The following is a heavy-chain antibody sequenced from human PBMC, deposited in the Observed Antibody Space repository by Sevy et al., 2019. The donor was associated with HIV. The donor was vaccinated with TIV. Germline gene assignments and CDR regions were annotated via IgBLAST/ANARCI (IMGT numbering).Heavy chain of an antibody. J-gene: IGHJ4*02. CDR1: GFTFNNYG. CDR2: ISTTNKYI. Sequence: GGSLRLSCAASGFTFNNYGMNWVRQAPGKGLEWVSSISTTNKYIQYTDSVKGRFTISRDNAKNSLYLQMNSLRAEDTAVYYCSRDLADGGNPGPFDYWGQGTLVTVSS. CDR3: SRDLADGGNPGPFDY. V-gene: IGHV3-21*01. D-gene: IGHD2-15*01.